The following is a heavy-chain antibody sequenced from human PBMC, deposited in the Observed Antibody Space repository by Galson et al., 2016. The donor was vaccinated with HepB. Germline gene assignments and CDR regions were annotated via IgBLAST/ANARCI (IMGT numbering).Heavy chain of an antibody. CDR3: AKGGGGSSSWQKYYYYYYMDV. J-gene: IGHJ6*03. CDR2: ISYDGSNK. CDR1: GFTFSSYG. Sequence: SLRLSCAASGFTFSSYGMHWVRQAPGKGLEWVAFISYDGSNKKYADSVKGRFTISRDNSKNTLYLQMNSLRAEDTAVYYCAKGGGGSSSWQKYYYYYYMDVWGKGTTVTVSS. D-gene: IGHD6-13*01. V-gene: IGHV3-30*18.